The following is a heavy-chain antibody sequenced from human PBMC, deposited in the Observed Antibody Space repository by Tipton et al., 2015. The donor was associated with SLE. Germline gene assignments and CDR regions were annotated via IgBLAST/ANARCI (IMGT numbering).Heavy chain of an antibody. CDR2: VYHSGST. CDR3: ARDRVYSSGIDP. V-gene: IGHV4-39*07. CDR1: GGSISSSSYY. Sequence: LRLSCTVSGGSISSSSYYWGWIRQPPGKGLEWIGSVYHSGSTNYNPSLKSRVTISVDTSKNQFSLKLSSVTAADTAVYYCARDRVYSSGIDPWGQGTLVTVSS. D-gene: IGHD6-25*01. J-gene: IGHJ5*02.